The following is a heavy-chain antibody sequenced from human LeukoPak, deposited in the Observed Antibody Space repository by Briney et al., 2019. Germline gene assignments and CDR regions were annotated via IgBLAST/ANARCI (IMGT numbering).Heavy chain of an antibody. CDR2: LIPIYGSA. Sequence: SVKLSCKASGGSFTFTSHAISWVRQAPGQGLEWVGGLIPIYGSANYAQKFQGRVTITSDESTRTVYMELSSLRPEDSAVYYCAGFFYDNSGDAFDIWGQGTMVTVSS. D-gene: IGHD3-22*01. CDR3: AGFFYDNSGDAFDI. J-gene: IGHJ3*02. CDR1: GGSFTFTSHA. V-gene: IGHV1-69*13.